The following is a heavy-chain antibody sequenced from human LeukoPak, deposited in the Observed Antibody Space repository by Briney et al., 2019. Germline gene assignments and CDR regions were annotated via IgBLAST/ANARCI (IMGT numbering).Heavy chain of an antibody. CDR2: INPNSGGT. V-gene: IGHV1-2*02. CDR3: ARRRPYYYGSGGNWFDP. CDR1: GYTFTGHF. D-gene: IGHD3-10*01. J-gene: IGHJ5*02. Sequence: GASVKVSCKASGYTFTGHFMHWVRQAPGQGLEWMGWINPNSGGTNYAQKFQGRVTMTRDTSISTAYLQWSSLKASDTAMYYCARRRPYYYGSGGNWFDPWGQGTLVTVSS.